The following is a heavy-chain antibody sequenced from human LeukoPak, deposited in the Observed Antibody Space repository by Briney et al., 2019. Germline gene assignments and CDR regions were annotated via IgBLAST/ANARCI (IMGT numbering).Heavy chain of an antibody. CDR3: ARGGISRTVTTGDDWFDP. J-gene: IGHJ5*02. D-gene: IGHD4-11*01. V-gene: IGHV1-2*02. Sequence: ASVKVSFKASGYTFTGYYMHWVRQAPGQGLEWMGWINPNSGGTNYAQKFQGRVTMTRDTSISTAYMELSRLRSDDTAVYYCARGGISRTVTTGDDWFDPWGQGTLVTVSS. CDR2: INPNSGGT. CDR1: GYTFTGYY.